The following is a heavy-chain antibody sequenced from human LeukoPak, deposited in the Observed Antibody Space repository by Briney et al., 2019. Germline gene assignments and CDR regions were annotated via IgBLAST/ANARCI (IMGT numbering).Heavy chain of an antibody. CDR3: ARSPGSYGNYFDY. Sequence: PGGSLRLSCAASGFTFDDYAMHWVRQAPGKGLEWVSLISGDGGSTYYVDSVKGRFTISRDNSKNSLYLQMNSLRTEDTALYYCARSPGSYGNYFDYWGQGTLVTVSS. CDR1: GFTFDDYA. D-gene: IGHD1-26*01. J-gene: IGHJ4*02. V-gene: IGHV3-43*02. CDR2: ISGDGGST.